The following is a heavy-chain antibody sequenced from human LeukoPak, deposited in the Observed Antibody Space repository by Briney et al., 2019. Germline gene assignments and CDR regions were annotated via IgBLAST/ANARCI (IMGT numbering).Heavy chain of an antibody. CDR2: MXYSGST. Sequence: GXMXYSGSTYYNPSLKSRVTISVDTSKNQFSLKLSSVTAADTAVYYCARVGGDFWSGLVAYYFDYWGQGTLVTVSS. D-gene: IGHD3-3*01. J-gene: IGHJ4*02. V-gene: IGHV4-30-4*01. CDR3: ARVGGDFWSGLVAYYFDY.